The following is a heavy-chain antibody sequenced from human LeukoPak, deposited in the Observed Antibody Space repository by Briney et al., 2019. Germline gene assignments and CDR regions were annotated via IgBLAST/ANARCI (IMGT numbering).Heavy chain of an antibody. D-gene: IGHD6-6*01. J-gene: IGHJ6*03. CDR2: IYTSGST. CDR3: ARLGGSSSAWGYYYYYYYMDV. Sequence: SETLSLTCTVSGGSISSYYWSWIRQPAGKGLEWIGRIYTSGSTNYNPSLKSRVTISVDTSKNQFSLKLSSVTAADTAVYYCARLGGSSSAWGYYYYYYYMDVWGKGTTVTVSS. CDR1: GGSISSYY. V-gene: IGHV4-4*07.